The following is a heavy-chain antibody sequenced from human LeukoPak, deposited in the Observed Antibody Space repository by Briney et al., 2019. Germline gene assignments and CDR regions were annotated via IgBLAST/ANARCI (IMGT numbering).Heavy chain of an antibody. CDR2: IWYDGSNK. D-gene: IGHD6-13*01. Sequence: GGSLRLSCAASGFTFSSYGMHWVRQAPGKGLEWVAVIWYDGSNKYYADSVKGRFTISRDNSKNTLYLQMNSLRAEDTAAYYCARETRIAAAGTSFRRWFDPWGQGTLVTVSS. CDR3: ARETRIAAAGTSFRRWFDP. V-gene: IGHV3-33*01. J-gene: IGHJ5*02. CDR1: GFTFSSYG.